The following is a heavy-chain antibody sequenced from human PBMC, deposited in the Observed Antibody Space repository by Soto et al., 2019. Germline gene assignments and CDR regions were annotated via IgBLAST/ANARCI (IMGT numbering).Heavy chain of an antibody. Sequence: SGPTLVNPTQTLTLTCTFSGFSLSTSGMCVSWIRQPPGKALEWLARIDWDDDKYYSTSLKTRLTISKDTSKNQVVLTMTNMDPVDTATYYCARILNSSSWSTSEYYYYYYMDVWGKGTTVTVSS. CDR2: IDWDDDK. CDR1: GFSLSTSGMC. D-gene: IGHD6-13*01. J-gene: IGHJ6*03. V-gene: IGHV2-70*11. CDR3: ARILNSSSWSTSEYYYYYYMDV.